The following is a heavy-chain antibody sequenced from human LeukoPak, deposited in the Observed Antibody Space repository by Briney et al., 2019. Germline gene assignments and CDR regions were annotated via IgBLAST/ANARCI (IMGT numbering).Heavy chain of an antibody. CDR3: ARENYGDYSLDY. J-gene: IGHJ4*02. CDR2: IYSGGST. D-gene: IGHD4-17*01. CDR1: GFTVSSNY. Sequence: GGSLRLSCAASGFTVSSNYISWVRQAPGKGLEWVSVIYSGGSTYYADSVKGRFTISRDNSKNTLYLQMNSLRAEDTAVYYCARENYGDYSLDYWGQGTLVTVSS. V-gene: IGHV3-53*01.